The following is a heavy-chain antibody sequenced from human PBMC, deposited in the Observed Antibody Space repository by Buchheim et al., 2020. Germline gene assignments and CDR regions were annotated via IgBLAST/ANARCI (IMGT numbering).Heavy chain of an antibody. CDR1: GYTFRTYG. CDR3: VRGGRLEAGKPYYYYGMDI. V-gene: IGHV1-18*01. CDR2: ISPDNGNT. J-gene: IGHJ6*02. D-gene: IGHD6-13*01. Sequence: QVQLVQSGAEMKKPGASVKVSCKASGYTFRTYGISWVRQDPGQGLEWMGWISPDNGNTYFAQNLQGRVTMTTETSTSTAYMELRSLRSDDTAVYYCVRGGRLEAGKPYYYYGMDIWGQGTT.